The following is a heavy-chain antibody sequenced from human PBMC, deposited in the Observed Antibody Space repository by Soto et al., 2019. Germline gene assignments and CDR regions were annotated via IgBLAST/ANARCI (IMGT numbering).Heavy chain of an antibody. J-gene: IGHJ6*03. CDR3: ARGEGDIVVVPAARYMDV. Sequence: QVQLQQWGAGLLKPSETLSLTCAVYGGSFSGYYWSWIRQPPGQGLEWIGEINHSGRTNYNPSLKSRVTISVDTSKNQFSLKLSSVTAADTAVYYCARGEGDIVVVPAARYMDVWGKGTTVTVSS. CDR1: GGSFSGYY. CDR2: INHSGRT. V-gene: IGHV4-34*01. D-gene: IGHD2-2*01.